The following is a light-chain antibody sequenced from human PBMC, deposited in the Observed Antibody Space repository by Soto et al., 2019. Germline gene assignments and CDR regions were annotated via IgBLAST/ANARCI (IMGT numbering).Light chain of an antibody. V-gene: IGKV1-5*03. J-gene: IGKJ1*01. Sequence: DIQMTQSPSTLSASVGDRVTITCRASQSISSWLAWYQQKPGKAPKLLIYKASSLESGVPSRFSGSGSGTEFTLAISSLQPDDFATYYCLQYHRYSGTFGQGTKVEIK. CDR2: KAS. CDR3: LQYHRYSGT. CDR1: QSISSW.